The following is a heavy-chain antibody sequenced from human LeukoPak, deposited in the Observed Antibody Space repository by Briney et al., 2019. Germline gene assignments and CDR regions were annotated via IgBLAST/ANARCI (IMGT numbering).Heavy chain of an antibody. CDR3: ARDQVLRGSYRTYYYGMDV. CDR2: MHSDGST. D-gene: IGHD3-16*01. J-gene: IGHJ6*04. V-gene: IGHV3-53*01. Sequence: GSLRLSCAASGFAVSSNYMSWVRQPPGKGLEGGSVMHSDGSTYYADSVKGRFTISRDNLKNTLSPQMDSLRGEDTAVYYCARDQVLRGSYRTYYYGMDVWGKGTTVTVSS. CDR1: GFAVSSNY.